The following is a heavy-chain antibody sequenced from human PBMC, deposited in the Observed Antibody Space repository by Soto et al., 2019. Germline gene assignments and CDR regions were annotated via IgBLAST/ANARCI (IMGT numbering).Heavy chain of an antibody. CDR1: GYTFNAYY. D-gene: IGHD2-2*01. CDR3: ARGGIVVVPAPHLFDY. V-gene: IGHV1-2*04. CDR2: INLNSGDT. Sequence: ASVKVSCKASGYTFNAYYMHWVRQAPGQGLEWMGWINLNSGDTKYAQKFQGWVTMTRDTSISTAYMELSRLRSDDTAVYYCARGGIVVVPAPHLFDYWGQGTLVTVSS. J-gene: IGHJ4*02.